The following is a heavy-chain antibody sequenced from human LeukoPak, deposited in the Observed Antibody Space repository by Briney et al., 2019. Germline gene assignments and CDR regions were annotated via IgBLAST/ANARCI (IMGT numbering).Heavy chain of an antibody. D-gene: IGHD6-13*01. Sequence: SETLSLTCAVYGGSFSGYYWSWIRQPPGKGLEWIGEINHSGSTNYNPSLKSRVTILVDTSKNQFSLKLSSVTAADTAVYYCARAPHSSSWYRYWGQGTLVTVSS. CDR3: ARAPHSSSWYRY. J-gene: IGHJ4*02. CDR1: GGSFSGYY. V-gene: IGHV4-34*01. CDR2: INHSGST.